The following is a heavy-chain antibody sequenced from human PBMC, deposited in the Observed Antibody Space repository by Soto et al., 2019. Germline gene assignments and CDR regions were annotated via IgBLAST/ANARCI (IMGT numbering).Heavy chain of an antibody. CDR3: AREMSYYFDS. V-gene: IGHV4-30-2*01. J-gene: IGHJ4*01. CDR1: GDSITRDGSS. Sequence: QVQLQESGSGLVKPSQTLVLTCTVSGDSITRDGSSWSWLRQPPGKGLEWIGYIYHSGATYYNPSLKSRVTTSVDKSKNNFSMSLASVTAADTAAYYCAREMSYYFDSWGHGTLVTVSS. CDR2: IYHSGAT.